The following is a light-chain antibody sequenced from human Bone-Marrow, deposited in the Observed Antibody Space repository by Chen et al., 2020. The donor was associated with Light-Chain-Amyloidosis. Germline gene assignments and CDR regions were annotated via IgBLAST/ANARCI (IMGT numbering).Light chain of an antibody. V-gene: IGKV4-1*01. Sequence: DIVMTQSPDSLAVSLGERATINCKSSQSGLYSSNNKNYLAWYQQKPGQPPKLLIYWASTRESGVPDGFSGSGSGTDFTLTISSLQAEDVAVYYCQQYYSTPWTFGQGTKVEIK. J-gene: IGKJ1*01. CDR2: WAS. CDR3: QQYYSTPWT. CDR1: QSGLYSSNNKNY.